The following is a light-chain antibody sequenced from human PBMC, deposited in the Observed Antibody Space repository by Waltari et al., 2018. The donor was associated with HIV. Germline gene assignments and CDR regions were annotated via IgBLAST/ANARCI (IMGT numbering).Light chain of an antibody. CDR1: SSDVGGYNY. Sequence: QSALTQPASVSGSPGQSITISCTGTSSDVGGYNYVSWYQQHPGKAPKLLIYEVSDRPSGVSNRFSDSKSGNTASLTISGLQAEDEADYYCSSFAGSRTHVVLGGGTKLTVL. V-gene: IGLV2-14*01. J-gene: IGLJ2*01. CDR2: EVS. CDR3: SSFAGSRTHVV.